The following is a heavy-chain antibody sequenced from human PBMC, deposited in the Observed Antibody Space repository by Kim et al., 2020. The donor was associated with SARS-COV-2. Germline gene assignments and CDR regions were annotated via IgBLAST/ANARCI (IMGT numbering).Heavy chain of an antibody. D-gene: IGHD1-26*01. CDR3: AKDSYPTTWHSPRHYYYGMDV. J-gene: IGHJ6*02. CDR1: GFTFDDYA. V-gene: IGHV3-43*02. Sequence: GGSLRLSCAASGFTFDDYAMHWVRQAPGKGLEWVSLISGDGGSTYYADSVKGRFTISRDNSKNSLYLQMNSLRTEDTALYYCAKDSYPTTWHSPRHYYYGMDVWGQGTTVTVSS. CDR2: ISGDGGST.